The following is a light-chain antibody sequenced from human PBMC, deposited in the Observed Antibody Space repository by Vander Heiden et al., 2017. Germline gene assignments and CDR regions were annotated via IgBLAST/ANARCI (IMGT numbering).Light chain of an antibody. J-gene: IGKJ2*01. V-gene: IGKV3-15*01. CDR1: QSVGSN. Sequence: EIVITQSPATLSVSPGERATLSCRASQSVGSNLAWYRQKPDQAPRLLIYGASTRATGIAARFSGSGSGTEFTLTISSLQSEDFAVYYCQQYYSWPHTFGQGTKVEIK. CDR2: GAS. CDR3: QQYYSWPHT.